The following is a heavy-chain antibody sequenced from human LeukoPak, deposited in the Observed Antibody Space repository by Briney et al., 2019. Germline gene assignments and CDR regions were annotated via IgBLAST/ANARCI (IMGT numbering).Heavy chain of an antibody. CDR1: GFTFSSYW. CDR3: AKDSGYYGSGVDY. Sequence: PPGGSLRLSCAASGFTFSSYWMHWVRQAPGKGLVWVSRINSDGSSTSYADSVKGRFTISRDNAKNTLYLQMSSLRAEDTAMYYCAKDSGYYGSGVDYWGQGTLVTVSS. J-gene: IGHJ4*02. CDR2: INSDGSST. V-gene: IGHV3-74*01. D-gene: IGHD3-10*01.